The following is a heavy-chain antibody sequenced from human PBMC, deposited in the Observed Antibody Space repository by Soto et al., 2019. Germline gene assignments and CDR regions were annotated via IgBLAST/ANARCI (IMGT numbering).Heavy chain of an antibody. J-gene: IGHJ5*02. V-gene: IGHV4-31*03. D-gene: IGHD3-10*01. CDR1: GGSISSGGFY. CDR3: TRVWVRGLYSDHDAGFDP. Sequence: QVQLQESGPGLLKPSQTLSLICTVSGGSISSGGFYWSWIRQHPGKGLEWIGYINYSGNTYYNPSLKSRVTISVDTSKAQFSLKLNSVTAADTAVYFCTRVWVRGLYSDHDAGFDPWGQGTLVTSPQ. CDR2: INYSGNT.